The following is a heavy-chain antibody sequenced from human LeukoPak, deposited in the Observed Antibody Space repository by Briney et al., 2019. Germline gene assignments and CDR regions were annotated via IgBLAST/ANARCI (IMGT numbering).Heavy chain of an antibody. CDR1: GGSISSGSYY. CDR2: IYTSGST. V-gene: IGHV4-61*02. CDR3: ASGLRYFDLYY. J-gene: IGHJ4*02. Sequence: SETLSLTCTVSGGSISSGSYYWSWIRQPAGKGLEWIGRIYTSGSTNYNPSLKSRVTISVDTSKNQFSLKLSSVTAADTAVYYCASGLRYFDLYYWGQGTLVTVSS. D-gene: IGHD3-9*01.